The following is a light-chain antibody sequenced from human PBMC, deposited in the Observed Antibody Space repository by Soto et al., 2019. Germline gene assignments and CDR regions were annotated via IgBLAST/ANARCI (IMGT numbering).Light chain of an antibody. CDR3: SSYTSSATWV. CDR1: GSDLGGYNY. V-gene: IGLV2-14*01. Sequence: QSVLTQPASVSGSPGQSITISCTGTGSDLGGYNYVSWYQQHPGKAPQLMIYEATDRPSGVCRFSGSKPGSTASLTISGLQAEDEADYYCSSYTSSATWVFGGGTKLTVL. J-gene: IGLJ3*02. CDR2: EAT.